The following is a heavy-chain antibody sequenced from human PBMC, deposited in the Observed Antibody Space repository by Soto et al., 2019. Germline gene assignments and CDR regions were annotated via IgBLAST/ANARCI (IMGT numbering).Heavy chain of an antibody. CDR1: GYTLTELS. J-gene: IGHJ6*02. D-gene: IGHD2-15*01. V-gene: IGHV1-24*01. Sequence: AASVKVSCKVSGYTLTELSMHWVRQAPGKGLEWMGGFDPEDGETIYAQKFQGRVTMTEDTSTDTAYMELSSLRSEDTAVYYCATFGDRRWWLQDFNYYYYGMDVWGQGTTVTVSS. CDR2: FDPEDGET. CDR3: ATFGDRRWWLQDFNYYYYGMDV.